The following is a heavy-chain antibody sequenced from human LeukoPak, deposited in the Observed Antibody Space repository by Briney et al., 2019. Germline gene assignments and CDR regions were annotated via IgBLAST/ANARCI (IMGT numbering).Heavy chain of an antibody. V-gene: IGHV3-48*03. J-gene: IGHJ4*02. CDR1: GXTFSSYE. Sequence: GGSLRLSCAASGXTFSSYEMNWVRQAPGKGLEWVSYISTSASTIYYADSVRGRFTISRDNSKNTLYLQMNSLGAEDTARYYCARGSSTLTRHLDYWGQGTPVTVSS. CDR2: ISTSASTI. CDR3: ARGSSTLTRHLDY. D-gene: IGHD4-17*01.